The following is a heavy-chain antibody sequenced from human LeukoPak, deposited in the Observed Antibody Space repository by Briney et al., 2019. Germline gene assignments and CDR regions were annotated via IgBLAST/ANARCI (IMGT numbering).Heavy chain of an antibody. V-gene: IGHV3-9*01. Sequence: GGSLRLSCAASGFKFDDYAMHWVRQAPGKGLEWVSGVSWNRNPIDYADSVKGRFTISRDNAKKSLFLQMNSLRPEDTAFYYCVKEGGVAATGPFDYWGQGILVTVSS. CDR1: GFKFDDYA. CDR3: VKEGGVAATGPFDY. CDR2: VSWNRNPI. J-gene: IGHJ4*02. D-gene: IGHD6-13*01.